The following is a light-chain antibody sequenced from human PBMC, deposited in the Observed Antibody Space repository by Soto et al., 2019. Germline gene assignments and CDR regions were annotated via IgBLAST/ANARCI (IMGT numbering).Light chain of an antibody. V-gene: IGLV2-14*01. Sequence: QSVLTQPASVYGSPRQSLTITCTGTSSDVGGYNYVSWYQQHPGKAPKLMIYDVSNRPSGVSNRFSGSKSGNTASLTISGLQAEDEADYYCSSYTSSSNYVFGTGTKVTVL. J-gene: IGLJ1*01. CDR3: SSYTSSSNYV. CDR1: SSDVGGYNY. CDR2: DVS.